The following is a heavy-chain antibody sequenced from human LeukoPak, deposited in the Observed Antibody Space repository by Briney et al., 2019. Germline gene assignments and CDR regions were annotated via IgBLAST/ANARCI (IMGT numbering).Heavy chain of an antibody. CDR1: GFTFDDYG. CDR2: INWNGGST. V-gene: IGHV3-20*04. J-gene: IGHJ5*02. D-gene: IGHD3-9*01. Sequence: PGGSLRLSCAASGFTFDDYGMSWVRQAPWKGLEWVSGINWNGGSTGYADSVKGRFTISRDNAKNSLYLQMNSLRAEDTAFYYREKTAYDILTGSQGWFDPWGQGTLVTVSS. CDR3: EKTAYDILTGSQGWFDP.